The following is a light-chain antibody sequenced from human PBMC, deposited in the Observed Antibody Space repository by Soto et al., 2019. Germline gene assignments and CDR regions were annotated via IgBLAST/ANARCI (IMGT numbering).Light chain of an antibody. J-gene: IGKJ5*01. V-gene: IGKV3-11*01. CDR2: DAS. CDR1: QSVSSY. Sequence: EIVLTQAPATLSWSPGERATRASRASQSVSSYLAWYQQQPGQAPRLLIYDASTRATGITARFSGSGSGTDFTLTTSSLEPEDFAVYYCQQRSNWPLITFGQGTRLEIK. CDR3: QQRSNWPLIT.